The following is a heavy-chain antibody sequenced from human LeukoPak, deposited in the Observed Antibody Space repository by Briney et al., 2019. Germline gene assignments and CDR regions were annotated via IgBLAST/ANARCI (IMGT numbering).Heavy chain of an antibody. Sequence: ASVKVSCTAPGYIFSTYYIHWVRQAPGQGLEWMATINPHSHHTVCAQKFQDRLTMTRDTSTNTVYMELSGLTSEDTAVYHCALEVDTTKKFGYWGQGTLVTVSS. CDR1: GYIFSTYY. D-gene: IGHD2-21*01. V-gene: IGHV1-46*01. CDR2: INPHSHHT. J-gene: IGHJ4*02. CDR3: ALEVDTTKKFGY.